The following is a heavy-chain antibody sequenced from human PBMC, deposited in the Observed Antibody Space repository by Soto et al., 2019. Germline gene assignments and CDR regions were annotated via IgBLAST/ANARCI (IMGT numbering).Heavy chain of an antibody. Sequence: LQLQESGPGLVKPSETLSLTCTVSGGSISSSSYYWGWIRQPPEKGLEWIGSIYYSGSTYYNPSLKSRVTISVDTSKNQFSLKLSSVTAADTAVYYCARHKKGIAARSYFDYWGQGTLVTVSS. D-gene: IGHD6-6*01. V-gene: IGHV4-39*01. CDR1: GGSISSSSYY. J-gene: IGHJ4*02. CDR3: ARHKKGIAARSYFDY. CDR2: IYYSGST.